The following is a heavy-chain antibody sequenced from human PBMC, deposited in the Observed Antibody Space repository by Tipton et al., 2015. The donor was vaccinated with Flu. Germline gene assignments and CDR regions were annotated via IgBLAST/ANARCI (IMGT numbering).Heavy chain of an antibody. CDR2: VSYSGST. V-gene: IGHV4-59*01. D-gene: IGHD5-24*01. Sequence: TLSLTCSVSGDSMTSDFWSWIRQPPGKGPEWIGYVSYSGSTTYNPSLKSRVTISLDTPKRQFSLRLESVTAADSAVYYCARLVPQMVSMHFDYWGQGTLVSVSA. CDR1: GDSMTSDF. J-gene: IGHJ4*02. CDR3: ARLVPQMVSMHFDY.